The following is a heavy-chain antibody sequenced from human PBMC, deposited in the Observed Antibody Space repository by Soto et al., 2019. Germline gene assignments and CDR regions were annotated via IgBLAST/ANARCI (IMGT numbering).Heavy chain of an antibody. CDR1: GGSISSSSYY. CDR3: ARRIARGAASSVNWFDP. J-gene: IGHJ5*02. Sequence: SETLSLTCTVSGGSISSSSYYWGWIRQPPGKGLEWIGSIYYSGSTYYNPSLKSRVTISVDTSKNQFSLKLSSVTAPDTAVYYCARRIARGAASSVNWFDPWGQGTLVTVSS. CDR2: IYYSGST. V-gene: IGHV4-39*01. D-gene: IGHD3-10*01.